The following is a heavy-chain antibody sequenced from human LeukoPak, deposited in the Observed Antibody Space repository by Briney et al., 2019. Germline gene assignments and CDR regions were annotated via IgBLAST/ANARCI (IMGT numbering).Heavy chain of an antibody. Sequence: SQTLSLTCTVSGGSISSGGYHWSWIRQHPGKGLEWIGYIYYSGSTYYNPSLKSRVTISVDTSKNQFSLKLSSVTAADTAVYYCVRCSSSSYYFDYWGQGTLVTVSS. CDR3: VRCSSSSYYFDY. CDR2: IYYSGST. V-gene: IGHV4-31*03. D-gene: IGHD6-13*01. J-gene: IGHJ4*02. CDR1: GGSISSGGYH.